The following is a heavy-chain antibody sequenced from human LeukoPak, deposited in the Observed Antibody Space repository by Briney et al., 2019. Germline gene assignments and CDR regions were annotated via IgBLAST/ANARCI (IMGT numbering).Heavy chain of an antibody. V-gene: IGHV4-59*01. CDR1: GGSISSYY. CDR2: IYYSGST. Sequence: SQTLSLTCAVSGGSISSYYWSWIRQPPGKGLEWIGYIYYSGSTDYNPSLKSRVTISVDTSKNQFSLKLSSVTAADTAVYYCARDRISDYYDSSGYYYFRYFDLWGRGTLVTVSS. D-gene: IGHD3-22*01. J-gene: IGHJ2*01. CDR3: ARDRISDYYDSSGYYYFRYFDL.